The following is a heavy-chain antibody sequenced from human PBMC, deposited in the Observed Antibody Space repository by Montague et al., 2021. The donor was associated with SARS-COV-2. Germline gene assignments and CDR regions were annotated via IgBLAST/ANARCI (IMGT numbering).Heavy chain of an antibody. CDR2: IYYSGST. CDR1: GGSISSGGYY. J-gene: IGHJ3*02. V-gene: IGHV4-31*01. CDR3: ARGYSSSGGAFDI. D-gene: IGHD6-19*01. Sequence: TLSLTCTVSGGSISSGGYYWSWIRQHPGKGLEWIGYIYYSGSTYYNPSLKGPITISVDTSKNQFSLKLSSVTAADTALYYCARGYSSSGGAFDIWGQGTMVTVSS.